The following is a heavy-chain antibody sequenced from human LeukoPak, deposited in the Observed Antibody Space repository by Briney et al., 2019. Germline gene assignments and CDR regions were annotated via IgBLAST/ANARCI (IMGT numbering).Heavy chain of an antibody. CDR2: INPNSGGT. Sequence: ASVKVSCKASGYTFTGYYMHWVRQAPGQGLEWMGRINPNSGGTNYAQKFQGRVTMTRDTSISTAYMELGRLRSDDTAVYYCARDRPDIVVVPAANPTDAFDIWGQGTMVTVSS. CDR3: ARDRPDIVVVPAANPTDAFDI. CDR1: GYTFTGYY. V-gene: IGHV1-2*06. J-gene: IGHJ3*02. D-gene: IGHD2-2*01.